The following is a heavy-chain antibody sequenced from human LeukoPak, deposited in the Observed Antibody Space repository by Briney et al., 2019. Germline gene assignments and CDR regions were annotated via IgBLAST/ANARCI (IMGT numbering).Heavy chain of an antibody. CDR1: GGSFSGYY. CDR3: GGNYYDSSGPAPGY. V-gene: IGHV4-34*01. D-gene: IGHD3-22*01. J-gene: IGHJ4*02. CDR2: INHSGTT. Sequence: SETLSLTCGVYGGSFSGYYSSWIRQPPGKGLEWIGEINHSGTTNYNPSLKSRVTLSVDTSKKQFSLKLSSVTAADTAMYYCGGNYYDSSGPAPGYWGQGTLVTVSS.